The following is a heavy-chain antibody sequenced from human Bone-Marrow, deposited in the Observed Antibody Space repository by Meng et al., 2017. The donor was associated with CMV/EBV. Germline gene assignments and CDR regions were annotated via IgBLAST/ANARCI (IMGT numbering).Heavy chain of an antibody. Sequence: GGSLRLSCAASGFTFSSYGMHWVRQAPGKGLEWVAFIRYDGSNKYYADSVKGRFTISRDNSKNTLYLQLSSLRAEDTAVYYCAKAYSSSWYREYYDYWGQGTLVTVYS. J-gene: IGHJ4*02. CDR1: GFTFSSYG. CDR2: IRYDGSNK. CDR3: AKAYSSSWYREYYDY. V-gene: IGHV3-30*02. D-gene: IGHD6-13*01.